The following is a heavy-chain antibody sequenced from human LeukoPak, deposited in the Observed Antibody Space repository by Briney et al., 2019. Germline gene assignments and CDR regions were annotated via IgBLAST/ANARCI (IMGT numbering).Heavy chain of an antibody. D-gene: IGHD4-17*01. Sequence: GGSLRLSCAASGFSVSSNYMTWVRQAPGKGLEWVSVIYSGGTTYYPDSVKGRFTISRDNSKSTLHLQMNNLRVEDTAVYYCARDDLLTTVDYWGQGTLVTVSS. J-gene: IGHJ4*02. CDR2: IYSGGTT. CDR3: ARDDLLTTVDY. V-gene: IGHV3-66*02. CDR1: GFSVSSNY.